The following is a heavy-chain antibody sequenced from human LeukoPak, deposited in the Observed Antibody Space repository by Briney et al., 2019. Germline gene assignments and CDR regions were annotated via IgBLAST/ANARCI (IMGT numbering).Heavy chain of an antibody. CDR3: ARAQWLVDYFDY. V-gene: IGHV4-59*08. J-gene: IGHJ4*02. CDR2: IYYSGST. D-gene: IGHD6-19*01. Sequence: SETPSLTCTGSGGPTSSYYWSWIRQPPRKGLEGIGYIYYSGSTNYNPSLKSRVTISVDTSKNQFSLKLSSVTAADTAVYYCARAQWLVDYFDYWGQGTLVTVSS. CDR1: GGPTSSYY.